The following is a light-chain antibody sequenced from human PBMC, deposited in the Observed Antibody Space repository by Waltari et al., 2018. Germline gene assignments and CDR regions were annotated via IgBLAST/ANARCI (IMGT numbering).Light chain of an antibody. CDR3: QHYVSLPVT. V-gene: IGKV3-20*01. CDR2: DAS. CDR1: QRFTRY. Sequence: EIVLTQSPGTLSLSPGERATLSGRASQRFTRYLAWYQHRPGQAPRLLIYDASTRAAGVADRFSGSGSGTDFSLTISRLEPEDFAVYYCQHYVSLPVTFGQGTRVEIK. J-gene: IGKJ1*01.